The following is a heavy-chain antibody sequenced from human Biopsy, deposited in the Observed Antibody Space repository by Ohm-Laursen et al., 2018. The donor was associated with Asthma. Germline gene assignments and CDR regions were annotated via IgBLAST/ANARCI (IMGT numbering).Heavy chain of an antibody. V-gene: IGHV3-21*01. D-gene: IGHD3-3*01. CDR3: ARVDTIFGVVIPIYYYYGMDV. J-gene: IGHJ6*02. CDR2: ISSSSSHI. CDR1: GFTFSSYS. Sequence: GSLRLSCAASGFTFSSYSMNWVRQAPGKGLEWVSSISSSSSHIYYADSVKGRFTISRDNAKNSLYLQMNSPRAEDTAVYYCARVDTIFGVVIPIYYYYGMDVWGQGTTVTVSS.